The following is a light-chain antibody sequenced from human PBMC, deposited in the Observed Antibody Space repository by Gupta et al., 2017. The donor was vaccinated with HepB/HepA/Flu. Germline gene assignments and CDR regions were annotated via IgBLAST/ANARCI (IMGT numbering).Light chain of an antibody. Sequence: DIVLTQSPGTLSLSPGERATLSCRASQSVSSSYLAWYQQRPGQAPRLLIYGASSRATGISDRFSGSGSGTDFTLTSSRLEPEDVAVYYCQQYGSSPWTFGQGTKVESK. CDR1: QSVSSSY. CDR3: QQYGSSPWT. V-gene: IGKV3-20*01. CDR2: GAS. J-gene: IGKJ1*01.